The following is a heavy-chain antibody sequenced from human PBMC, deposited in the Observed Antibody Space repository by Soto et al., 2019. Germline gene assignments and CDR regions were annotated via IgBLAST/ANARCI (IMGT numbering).Heavy chain of an antibody. CDR1: GGSISSYY. CDR2: IYYSGST. V-gene: IGHV4-59*01. CDR3: AREDYGGLIDY. J-gene: IGHJ4*02. Sequence: PSETLSLTCTVSGGSISSYYWSWIRQPPGKGLEWIGYIYYSGSTNYNPSLKSRVTISVDTSKNQFSLKLSSVTAADTAVYYCAREDYGGLIDYWGQGTLVTSPQ. D-gene: IGHD4-17*01.